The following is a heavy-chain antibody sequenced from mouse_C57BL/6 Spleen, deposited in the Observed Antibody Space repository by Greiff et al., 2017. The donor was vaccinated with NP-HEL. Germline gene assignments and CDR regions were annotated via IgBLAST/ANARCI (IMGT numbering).Heavy chain of an antibody. V-gene: IGHV1-4*01. CDR1: GYTFTSYT. CDR2: INPSSGYT. D-gene: IGHD2-3*01. CDR3: AREWVLPGDY. J-gene: IGHJ4*01. Sequence: QVQLKESGAELARPGASVKMSCKASGYTFTSYTMHWVKQRPGQGLEWIGYINPSSGYTKYNQKFKDKATLTADKSSSTAYMQLSSLTSEDSAVYYCAREWVLPGDYWGQGTSVTVSS.